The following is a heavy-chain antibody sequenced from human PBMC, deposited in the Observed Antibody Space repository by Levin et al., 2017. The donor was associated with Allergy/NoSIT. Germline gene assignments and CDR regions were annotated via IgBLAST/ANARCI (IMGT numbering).Heavy chain of an antibody. CDR1: GFTFSSYA. J-gene: IGHJ6*02. D-gene: IGHD3-16*01. CDR3: AKVGGYLPTRDGMDV. CDR2: ISGSGGST. V-gene: IGHV3-23*01. Sequence: PGGSLRLSCAASGFTFSSYAMSWVRQAPGKGLEWVSAISGSGGSTYYADSVKGRFTISRDNSKNTLYLQMNSLRAEDTAVYYCAKVGGYLPTRDGMDVWGQGTTVTVSS.